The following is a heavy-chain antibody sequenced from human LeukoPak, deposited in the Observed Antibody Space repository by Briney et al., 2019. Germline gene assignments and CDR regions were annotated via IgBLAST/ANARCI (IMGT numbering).Heavy chain of an antibody. J-gene: IGHJ4*02. CDR2: ISSSGSTI. CDR3: ARYGSGYDFDY. V-gene: IGHV3-48*03. CDR1: VFTFSSYE. Sequence: PGGSLRLSCAASVFTFSSYEMNWVRQAPGKGLEWVSYISSSGSTIYYADSVKGRFTISRDNAKNSLYLQMNSLRAEDTAVYYCARYGSGYDFDYWGQGTLVTVSS. D-gene: IGHD5-12*01.